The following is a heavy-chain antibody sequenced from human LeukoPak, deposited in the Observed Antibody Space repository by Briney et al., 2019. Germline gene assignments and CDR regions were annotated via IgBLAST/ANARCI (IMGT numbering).Heavy chain of an antibody. CDR1: GFTFSSYA. V-gene: IGHV3-30-3*01. CDR3: ARGLNWNYDY. J-gene: IGHJ4*02. Sequence: GGSLRLSCAASGFTFSSYAMHWVRQAPGKGLEWVAVISYDGSNKYYADSVKGRFTISRDNSKNTLYLQMNSLRADDTAVYYCARGLNWNYDYWGQGTLVTVSS. CDR2: ISYDGSNK. D-gene: IGHD1-7*01.